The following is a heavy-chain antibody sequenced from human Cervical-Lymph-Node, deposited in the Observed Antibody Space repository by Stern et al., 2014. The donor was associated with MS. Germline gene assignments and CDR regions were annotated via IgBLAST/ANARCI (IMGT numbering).Heavy chain of an antibody. D-gene: IGHD1-26*01. CDR3: ARGAPPEN. J-gene: IGHJ4*02. V-gene: IGHV5-51*04. Sequence: EDQLVESGAEVKKPGESLKISCKTAGYSFTNYWIGWVRQMPGQGLEWMGIIYPSALDTRSIPSCQGRVIISADKPIGTAYLQWRSLKASDSGIYYCARGAPPENWGQGTLVTVSS. CDR1: GYSFTNYW. CDR2: IYPSALDT.